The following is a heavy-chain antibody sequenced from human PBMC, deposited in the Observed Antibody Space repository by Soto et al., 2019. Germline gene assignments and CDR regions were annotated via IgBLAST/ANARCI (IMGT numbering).Heavy chain of an antibody. CDR2: ISSSSDTI. V-gene: IGHV3-48*01. D-gene: IGHD3-16*02. CDR1: GFTLPGYS. J-gene: IGHJ4*02. CDR3: ALSSTFYDY. Sequence: EVQVVESGGDLVQPGGSLRLSCAPSGFTLPGYSMNWVRQAPGKGLEWVSYISSSSDTIYYADSVKGRFTISRDNAKHFLYPQIKSLSADDTAVYYCALSSTFYDYWGQGPPVTLSS.